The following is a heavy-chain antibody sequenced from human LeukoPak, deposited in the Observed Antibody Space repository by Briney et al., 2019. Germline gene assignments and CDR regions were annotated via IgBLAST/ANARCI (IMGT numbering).Heavy chain of an antibody. V-gene: IGHV3-9*01. Sequence: AGGSLRLSCAASGFTFADYGMHWVRHAPGEGLEWVSGISWNGGSIIYADSVKGRFTISRDNAKNSLYMQMNSLRAEDTALYYCAKDLGGYSYGYFDYWGQGTLVTVSS. CDR2: ISWNGGSI. J-gene: IGHJ4*02. D-gene: IGHD5-18*01. CDR3: AKDLGGYSYGYFDY. CDR1: GFTFADYG.